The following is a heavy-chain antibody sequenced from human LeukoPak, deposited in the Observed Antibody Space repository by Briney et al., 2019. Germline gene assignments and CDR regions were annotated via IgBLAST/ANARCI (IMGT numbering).Heavy chain of an antibody. CDR2: INPSGGST. J-gene: IGHJ4*02. CDR1: GYTFTSYY. CDR3: AREILDRTAYYFDY. D-gene: IGHD2/OR15-2a*01. Sequence: GGSLRLSCAASGYTFTSYYLHWVRQAPGQGLEWMGIINPSGGSTSYAQKFQGRVTMTRDTSTSTVYMELSSLRSEDTAVYYCAREILDRTAYYFDYWGQGTLVTVSS. V-gene: IGHV1-46*01.